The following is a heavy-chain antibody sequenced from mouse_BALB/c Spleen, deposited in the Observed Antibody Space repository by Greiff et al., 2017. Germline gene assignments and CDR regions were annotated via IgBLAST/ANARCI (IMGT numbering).Heavy chain of an antibody. J-gene: IGHJ4*01. Sequence: QVQLQQSGAELMKPGASVKISCKATGYTFSSYWIEWVKQRPGHGLEWIGEILPGSGSTNYNEKFKGKATFTADTSSNTAYMQLSSLTSEDSAVYYCARRDYGEGGAMDYWGQGTSGTVSS. CDR1: GYTFSSYW. V-gene: IGHV1-9*01. CDR3: ARRDYGEGGAMDY. D-gene: IGHD1-1*01. CDR2: ILPGSGST.